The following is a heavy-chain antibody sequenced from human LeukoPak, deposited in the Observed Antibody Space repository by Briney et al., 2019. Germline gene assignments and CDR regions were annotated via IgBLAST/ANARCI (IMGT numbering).Heavy chain of an antibody. V-gene: IGHV1-46*01. J-gene: IGHJ4*02. CDR2: INPSGGST. Sequence: ASVKVSCKASGYTFTSYYIHWVRQAPGQGLEWMGIINPSGGSTTYAQRFQGRVTMTRDTSTSTVYMELSGLRSEDTAVYYCARDYCTTASCYNRFDYWGQGTLVTVSS. D-gene: IGHD2-2*02. CDR3: ARDYCTTASCYNRFDY. CDR1: GYTFTSYY.